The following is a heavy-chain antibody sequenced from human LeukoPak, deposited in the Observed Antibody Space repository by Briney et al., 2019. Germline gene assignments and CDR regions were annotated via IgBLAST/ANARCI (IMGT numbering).Heavy chain of an antibody. D-gene: IGHD3-22*01. CDR1: GFTFSSYV. CDR3: AKALGDSSGSQYYFDY. J-gene: IGHJ4*02. V-gene: IGHV3-23*01. CDR2: ISGSGGST. Sequence: GGSLRLSCAASGFTFSSYVMSWVRQAPGKGLEWVSAISGSGGSTYYADSVKGRFTISRDNSKNTLYLQMNSLRAEDTAVYYCAKALGDSSGSQYYFDYWGQGTLVTVSS.